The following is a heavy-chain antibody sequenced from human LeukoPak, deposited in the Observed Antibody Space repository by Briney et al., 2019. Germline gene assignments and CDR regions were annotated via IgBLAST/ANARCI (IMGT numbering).Heavy chain of an antibody. J-gene: IGHJ2*01. CDR3: ARGAEAYYYDSSGYYHWYFDL. CDR2: IHYSGTA. V-gene: IGHV4-59*01. Sequence: SETLSLTCTVSDGSITNYDWSWVRQPPGKGPEFIGYIHYSGTANYNPSLRSRVTISIDTSKKHFFLKLKSVTAADTAVYYCARGAEAYYYDSSGYYHWYFDLWGRGTLVTVSS. CDR1: DGSITNYD. D-gene: IGHD3-22*01.